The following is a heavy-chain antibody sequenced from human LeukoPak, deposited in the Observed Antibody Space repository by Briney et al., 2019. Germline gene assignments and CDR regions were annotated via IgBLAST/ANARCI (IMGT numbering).Heavy chain of an antibody. CDR1: GFIFGSYS. V-gene: IGHV3-48*04. Sequence: PGGSLRLSCTGSGFIFGSYSMNWVRHAPGKGLEWVSYIGHTGSVTDYADSVKGRFTVSRDNAKNSLYLQMNTLRAEDTAVYYCVRDGAVVTSGSYPWRYFQYWGLGTLVTASS. CDR3: VRDGAVVTSGSYPWRYFQY. CDR2: IGHTGSVT. D-gene: IGHD3-10*01. J-gene: IGHJ1*01.